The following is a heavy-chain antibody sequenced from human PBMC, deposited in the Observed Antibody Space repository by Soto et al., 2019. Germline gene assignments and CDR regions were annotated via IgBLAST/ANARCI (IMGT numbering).Heavy chain of an antibody. CDR1: GGTFSSYT. D-gene: IGHD2-2*01. CDR3: AREGGSAVVQAAMNWFDP. Sequence: SVKVSCKASGGTFSSYTISWVRQAPGQGLEWMGRIIPILGIANYAQKFQGRVTITADKSTSTAYMELTSLRSEDTAVYYCAREGGSAVVQAAMNWFDPWGQLSLVTVSS. J-gene: IGHJ5*02. V-gene: IGHV1-69*04. CDR2: IIPILGIA.